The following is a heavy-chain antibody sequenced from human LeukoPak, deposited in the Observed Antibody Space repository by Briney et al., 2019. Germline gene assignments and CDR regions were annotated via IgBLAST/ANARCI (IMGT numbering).Heavy chain of an antibody. CDR3: ARASDFWSGEAPPNWFDP. D-gene: IGHD3-3*01. V-gene: IGHV4-31*03. CDR2: IYYSGST. Sequence: SETLSLTCTVSGGSISSGGYYWSWIRQHPGKGLEWIGYIYYSGSTYYNPSLKSRVTISVDTSKSQFSLRLSSVTAADTAVYYCARASDFWSGEAPPNWFDPWGQGTLVTVSS. CDR1: GGSISSGGYY. J-gene: IGHJ5*02.